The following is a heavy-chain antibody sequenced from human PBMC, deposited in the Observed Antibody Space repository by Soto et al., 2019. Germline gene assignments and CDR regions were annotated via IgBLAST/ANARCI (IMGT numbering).Heavy chain of an antibody. CDR1: GFTFSSYA. CDR2: ISGSGGST. J-gene: IGHJ6*03. Sequence: GGSLRLSCAASGFTFSSYAMSWVRQAPGKGLEWVSAISGSGGSTYYADSVKGRFTISRDNSKNTLYLQMNSLRAEDTAVYYCAKNDILTGYPLYMDVWGKGTTVTVSS. V-gene: IGHV3-23*01. CDR3: AKNDILTGYPLYMDV. D-gene: IGHD3-9*01.